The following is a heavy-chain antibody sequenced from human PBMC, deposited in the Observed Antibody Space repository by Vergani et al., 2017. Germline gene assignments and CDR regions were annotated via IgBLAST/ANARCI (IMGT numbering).Heavy chain of an antibody. V-gene: IGHV5-51*01. D-gene: IGHD6-6*01. CDR2: IYPGDSDT. CDR1: GYSFTSYW. J-gene: IGHJ4*02. Sequence: EVQLVQSGAEVKKPGESLRISCKGSGYSFTSYWIGWARQMPGKGLEWMGIIYPGDSDTRYSPSFQGQVTVSADKSISTAYLQWSSLKASDTAMYYCARGAVAARPLFDYWGQGTLVTVSS. CDR3: ARGAVAARPLFDY.